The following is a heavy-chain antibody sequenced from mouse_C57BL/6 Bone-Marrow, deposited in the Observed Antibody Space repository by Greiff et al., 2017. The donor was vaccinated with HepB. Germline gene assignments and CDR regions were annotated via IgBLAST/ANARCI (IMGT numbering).Heavy chain of an antibody. Sequence: EVQLVESGGDLVKPGGSLKLSCAASGFTFSSYGMSWVRQTPDKRLAWVATISSGGSYTYYPDSVKGRFTISRDNAKNTLYLQMSSLKSEDTAMYYCAGHEYGAWFTYWGQGTLITVSA. D-gene: IGHD5-1*01. J-gene: IGHJ3*01. V-gene: IGHV5-6*01. CDR2: ISSGGSYT. CDR1: GFTFSSYG. CDR3: AGHEYGAWFTY.